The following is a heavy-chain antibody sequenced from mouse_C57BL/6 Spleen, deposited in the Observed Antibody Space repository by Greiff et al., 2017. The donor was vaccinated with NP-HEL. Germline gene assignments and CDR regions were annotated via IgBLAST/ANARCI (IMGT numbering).Heavy chain of an antibody. CDR1: GYSFTGYF. CDR3: ARERDEGYDYDDYAMDY. CDR2: LNPYNGDT. D-gene: IGHD2-4*01. V-gene: IGHV1-20*01. Sequence: EVHLVESGPELVKPGDSVKISCKASGYSFTGYFMNWVMQSHGKSLEWIGRLNPYNGDTFYNQKFKGKATLTVDKSSSTAHMELRSLTSEDSAVYYCARERDEGYDYDDYAMDYWGQGTSVTVSS. J-gene: IGHJ4*01.